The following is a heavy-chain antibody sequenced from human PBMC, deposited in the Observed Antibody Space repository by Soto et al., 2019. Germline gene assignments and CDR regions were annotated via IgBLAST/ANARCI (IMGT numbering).Heavy chain of an antibody. CDR3: ARDFEY. J-gene: IGHJ4*02. CDR1: GFTFSTFW. V-gene: IGHV3-74*01. Sequence: EVQLVESGGGLVQPGGSLRLSCEASGFTFSTFWMHWVRQAPGKGLVWVSRINSDGSSTNYADSVKGRVTISTDNAKNTMYLQLNSLRPEDTAVYYCARDFEYWGKGTLVTVSS. CDR2: INSDGSST.